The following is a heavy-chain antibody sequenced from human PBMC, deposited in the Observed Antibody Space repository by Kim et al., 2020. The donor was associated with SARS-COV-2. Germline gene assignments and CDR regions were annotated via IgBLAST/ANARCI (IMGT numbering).Heavy chain of an antibody. D-gene: IGHD3-9*01. CDR2: IIPIFGTA. CDR3: ARVGFNYDKNWFDP. V-gene: IGHV1-69*13. J-gene: IGHJ5*02. Sequence: SVKVSCKASGGTFSSYSISWVRQAPGQGLEWMGGIIPIFGTANYAQKFQGRVTITADESTSTDYMELSSLRSADTAVYYCARVGFNYDKNWFDPWGQGT. CDR1: GGTFSSYS.